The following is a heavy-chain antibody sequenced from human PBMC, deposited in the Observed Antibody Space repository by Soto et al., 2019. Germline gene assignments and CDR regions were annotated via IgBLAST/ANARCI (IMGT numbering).Heavy chain of an antibody. V-gene: IGHV4-4*02. CDR2: IYHSGST. D-gene: IGHD1-20*01. J-gene: IGHJ6*02. Sequence: QVQLQESGPGLVKPSGTLSLTCAVSGGSISSSNWWSWVRQPPGKGLEWIGEIYHSGSTNYNPSLKGRVTISVDKSKNQFSLKLSSVTAADTAVYYCARDRGGITGTTYYYYGMDVWGQGTTVTVSS. CDR1: GGSISSSNW. CDR3: ARDRGGITGTTYYYYGMDV.